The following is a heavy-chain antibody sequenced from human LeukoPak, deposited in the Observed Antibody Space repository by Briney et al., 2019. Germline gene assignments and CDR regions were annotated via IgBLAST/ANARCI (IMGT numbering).Heavy chain of an antibody. V-gene: IGHV1-69*04. CDR1: GYTFTSYD. D-gene: IGHD6-6*01. CDR3: ARGGSAGFDY. CDR2: IIPILGIA. Sequence: SVKVSCKASGYTFTSYDINWVRQAPGQGLEWMGRIIPILGIANYAQKFQGRVTITADKSTSTAYMELSSLRSEDTAVYYCARGGSAGFDYWGQGTLVTVSS. J-gene: IGHJ4*02.